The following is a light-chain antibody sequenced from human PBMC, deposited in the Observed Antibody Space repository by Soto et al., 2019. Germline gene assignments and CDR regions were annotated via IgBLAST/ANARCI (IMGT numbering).Light chain of an antibody. J-gene: IGLJ3*02. CDR1: ALPRKY. Sequence: SYELTQPPSVSVSPGETARITCSGAALPRKYAYWYQQKSGQAPVLLIYDDTKRPSGIPERFSGSSSGTMATLTISGAQVEDEADYSCYSTDSSGNHRVFGGGTKLTVL. V-gene: IGLV3-10*01. CDR3: YSTDSSGNHRV. CDR2: DDT.